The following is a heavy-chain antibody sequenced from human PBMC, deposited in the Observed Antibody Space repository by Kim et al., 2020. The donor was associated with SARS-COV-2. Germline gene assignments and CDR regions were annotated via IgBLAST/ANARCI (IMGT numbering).Heavy chain of an antibody. J-gene: IGHJ6*02. CDR3: ARGPQLYYYYYGMDV. D-gene: IGHD6-13*01. Sequence: PSRKSRVTISVDTSKNQFSLKLSSVTAADTAVYYCARGPQLYYYYYGMDVWGQGTTVTVSS. V-gene: IGHV4-34*01.